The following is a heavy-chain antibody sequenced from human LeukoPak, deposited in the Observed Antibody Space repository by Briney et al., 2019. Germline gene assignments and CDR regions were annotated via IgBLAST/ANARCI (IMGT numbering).Heavy chain of an antibody. V-gene: IGHV4-38-2*02. CDR3: ARYCGMGYSPGTYSNS. J-gene: IGHJ4*02. CDR2: IYHSGST. Sequence: KTSETLSLTCTVSGYSISSGYYWGWIRQPPGKGLEWIGSIYHSGSTYYNPSLKSRVTISVDTSKNQFSLKLSSVTAADTAVYYCARYCGMGYSPGTYSNSWGQGTRVTVSS. CDR1: GYSISSGYY. D-gene: IGHD2-21*01.